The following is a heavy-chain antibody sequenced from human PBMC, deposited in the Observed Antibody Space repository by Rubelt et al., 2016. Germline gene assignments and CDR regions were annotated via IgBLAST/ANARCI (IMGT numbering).Heavy chain of an antibody. Sequence: QVQLVQSGSELKNPGASVKVSCKASGYTFTDYHLHWVRQAPGQGLEWMGRINPTSGGTNSAQKFQGRVTLTSDTSISTAYMELSRLTSDDTAVYFCARVGNWGIDHWGQGTLVTVSS. J-gene: IGHJ4*02. CDR1: GYTFTDYH. CDR2: INPTSGGT. V-gene: IGHV1-2*06. CDR3: ARVGNWGIDH. D-gene: IGHD7-27*01.